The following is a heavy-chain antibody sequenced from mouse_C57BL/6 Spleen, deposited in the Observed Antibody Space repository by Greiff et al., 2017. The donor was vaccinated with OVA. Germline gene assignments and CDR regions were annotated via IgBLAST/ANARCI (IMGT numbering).Heavy chain of an antibody. D-gene: IGHD1-1*01. CDR3: ARLIITTVVEDYFDY. CDR2: INPGSGGT. Sequence: QVQLQQSGAELVRPGTSVKVSCKASGYAFTNYLIEWVKQRPGQGLEWIGVINPGSGGTNYNEKFKGKATLTADKSSSTAYMQLSSLTSEDAAVYFCARLIITTVVEDYFDYWGKGTTLTVSS. CDR1: GYAFTNYL. V-gene: IGHV1-54*01. J-gene: IGHJ2*01.